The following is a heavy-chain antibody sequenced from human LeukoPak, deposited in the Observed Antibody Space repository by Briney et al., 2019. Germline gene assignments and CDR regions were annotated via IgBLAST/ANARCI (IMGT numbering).Heavy chain of an antibody. CDR2: IYHSGST. D-gene: IGHD2-2*01. J-gene: IGHJ5*02. Sequence: SETLSLTCAVSGYSISSGYYWGWIRQPPGKGLEWIGSIYHSGSTYYNPSLKSRVTISVDTSKNQFSLKLSSVTAAVTAVYYCAKARGCTSCQNWFDPWGQGTLVTVSS. V-gene: IGHV4-38-2*01. CDR3: AKARGCTSCQNWFDP. CDR1: GYSISSGYY.